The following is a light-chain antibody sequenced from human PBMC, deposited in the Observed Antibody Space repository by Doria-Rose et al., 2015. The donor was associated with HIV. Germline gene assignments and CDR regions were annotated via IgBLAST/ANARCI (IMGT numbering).Light chain of an antibody. CDR2: DAS. J-gene: IGKJ5*01. CDR1: QRVKSSY. Sequence: TQSPGTLSLSPGERAALSCRASQRVKSSYLAWYQQKPGQAPRLLIYDASTRATGIPDRFSGSESGTDCTLTISRLEPEDVAVYYCQQYGTSRGTFGQGTRLEIK. V-gene: IGKV3-20*01. CDR3: QQYGTSRGT.